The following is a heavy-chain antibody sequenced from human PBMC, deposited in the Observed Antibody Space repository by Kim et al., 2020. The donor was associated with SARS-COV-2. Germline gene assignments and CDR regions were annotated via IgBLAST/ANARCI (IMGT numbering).Heavy chain of an antibody. D-gene: IGHD3-3*01. Sequence: GGSLRLSCAASGFTFSSYWMSWVRQAPGKGLEWVANIKQDGSEKYYVDSVKGRFTISRDNAKNSLYLQMNSLRAEDTAVYYCARETSNPSHDFWSGYYITYYYYMDVWGKGTTVTVSS. CDR1: GFTFSSYW. V-gene: IGHV3-7*01. J-gene: IGHJ6*03. CDR2: IKQDGSEK. CDR3: ARETSNPSHDFWSGYYITYYYYMDV.